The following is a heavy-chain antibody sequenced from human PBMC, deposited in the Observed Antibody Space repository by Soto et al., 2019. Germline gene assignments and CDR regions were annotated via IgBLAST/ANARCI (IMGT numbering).Heavy chain of an antibody. J-gene: IGHJ6*02. CDR1: GGSISSYY. CDR2: IYYRGST. CDR3: ASGVGWSSNSCYGSYGMDV. D-gene: IGHD2-2*01. V-gene: IGHV4-59*01. Sequence: SETLSLTCTVSGGSISSYYWSWIRQPPGKGLEWIGYIYYRGSTNYNPSLKSRVTISVDTSKNQFSLKLSSVTAADTAVYYCASGVGWSSNSCYGSYGMDVWGQGTTVTVSS.